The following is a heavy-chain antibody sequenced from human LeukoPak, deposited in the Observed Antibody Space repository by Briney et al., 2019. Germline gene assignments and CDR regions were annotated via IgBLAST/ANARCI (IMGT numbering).Heavy chain of an antibody. D-gene: IGHD3-3*01. J-gene: IGHJ5*02. CDR1: DGSISSYY. V-gene: IGHV4-59*08. CDR2: IYYSGST. CDR3: ARQGDFWSEGWFDP. Sequence: PSETLSLTCTVSDGSISSYYWSWIRQPPGKGLEWIGYIYYSGSTNYNPSRKSRVTISVDTSKNQFSLKLSSVTAADTAVYYCARQGDFWSEGWFDPWGQGTLVTVSS.